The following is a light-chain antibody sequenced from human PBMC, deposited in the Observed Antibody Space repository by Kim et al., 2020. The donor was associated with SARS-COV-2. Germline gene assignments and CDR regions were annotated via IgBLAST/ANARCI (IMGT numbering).Light chain of an antibody. Sequence: VSPGQTASSTCAGEKLGDKYACWYQQKPGQSPVLVIYKDSKRPSGIPERFSGSNSGNTATLTISGTQAMDEADYYCQAWDSSTAVFGGGTQLTVL. CDR3: QAWDSSTAV. J-gene: IGLJ3*02. V-gene: IGLV3-1*01. CDR1: KLGDKY. CDR2: KDS.